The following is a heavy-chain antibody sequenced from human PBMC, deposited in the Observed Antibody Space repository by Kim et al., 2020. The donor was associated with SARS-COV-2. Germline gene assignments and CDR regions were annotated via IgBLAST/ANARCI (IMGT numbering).Heavy chain of an antibody. CDR3: ARDHSSGWWIGFDY. Sequence: SVKVSCKASGGTFSSYATSWVRQAPGQGLEWMGGIIPIFGTANYAQKFQGRVTITADESTSTAYMELSSLRSEDTAVYYCARDHSSGWWIGFDYWGQGTLVTVSS. CDR2: IIPIFGTA. J-gene: IGHJ4*02. V-gene: IGHV1-69*13. CDR1: GGTFSSYA. D-gene: IGHD6-19*01.